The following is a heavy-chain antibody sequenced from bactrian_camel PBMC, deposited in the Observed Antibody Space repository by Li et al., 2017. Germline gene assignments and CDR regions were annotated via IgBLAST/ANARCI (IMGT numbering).Heavy chain of an antibody. CDR2: LDSNGTT. CDR3: AARPYYCTTPFRYEYDY. J-gene: IGHJ4*01. V-gene: IGHV3S53*01. Sequence: VQLVESGGGSVQAGGSLRLSCAASGYMYSGCGMAWYRESPGKQRELVASLDSNGTTAYAHSVKGRFTISPNSAKDTLYLQMNSLKPDDTAMYYCAARPYYCTTPFRYEYDYWGQGTQVTVS. CDR1: GYMYSGCG. D-gene: IGHD2*01.